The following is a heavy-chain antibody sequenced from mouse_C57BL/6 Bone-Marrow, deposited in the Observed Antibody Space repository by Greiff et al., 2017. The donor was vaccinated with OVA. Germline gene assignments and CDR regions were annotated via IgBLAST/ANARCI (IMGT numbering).Heavy chain of an antibody. CDR1: GYTFTDYY. CDR2: IYPGSGNT. Sequence: QVQLQQSGAELVRPGASVKLSCKASGYTFTDYYINWVKQRPGQGLEWIARIYPGSGNTYYNEKFKGKATLTAEKSSSTAYMQLSSLTSEDAAVYFWARGVSHFDDWGQGTTLTVSS. J-gene: IGHJ2*01. V-gene: IGHV1-76*01. CDR3: ARGVSHFDD.